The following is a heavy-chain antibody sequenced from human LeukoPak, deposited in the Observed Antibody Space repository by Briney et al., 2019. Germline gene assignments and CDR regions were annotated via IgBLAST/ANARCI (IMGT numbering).Heavy chain of an antibody. CDR2: IYYSGST. CDR3: ARDGPLTTGAFDN. J-gene: IGHJ3*02. V-gene: IGHV4-59*01. D-gene: IGHD1-14*01. Sequence: PSETLSLTCTVSGGSISSYYWSWIRQPPGKGLEWIGYIYYSGSTNYNPSLKSRVTISVDTSKNQFSLKLSSVTAADTAVYYCARDGPLTTGAFDNWGQGTMVTVSS. CDR1: GGSISSYY.